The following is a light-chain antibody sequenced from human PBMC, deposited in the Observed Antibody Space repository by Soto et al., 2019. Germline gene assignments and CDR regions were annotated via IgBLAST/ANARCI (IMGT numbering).Light chain of an antibody. Sequence: DIQMTQSPSTLSASVGDRVTITCRASQSISSWLAWYQQKPGKAPKLLIYDVSSLQSGVSSGFSGSGSGTEFTLTISSLQSEDFAVYYCQQYNNWPQTFGQGTKVDNK. CDR1: QSISSW. CDR2: DVS. CDR3: QQYNNWPQT. V-gene: IGKV1-5*01. J-gene: IGKJ1*01.